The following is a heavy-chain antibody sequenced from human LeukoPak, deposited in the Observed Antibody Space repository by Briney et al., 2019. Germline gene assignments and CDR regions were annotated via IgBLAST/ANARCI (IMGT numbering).Heavy chain of an antibody. CDR2: IGGSGGDI. J-gene: IGHJ5*02. V-gene: IGHV3-23*01. Sequence: PGGSLRLSCAASGFTFSTYTMYWVRQPPGKGLEWVSIIGGSGGDIHYADSVKGRFTISRDDSKNTLYLQMNSLSTEDTALYYCAKDWGSSDWYNYFDPWGQGTLVTVSS. CDR1: GFTFSTYT. CDR3: AKDWGSSDWYNYFDP. D-gene: IGHD6-19*01.